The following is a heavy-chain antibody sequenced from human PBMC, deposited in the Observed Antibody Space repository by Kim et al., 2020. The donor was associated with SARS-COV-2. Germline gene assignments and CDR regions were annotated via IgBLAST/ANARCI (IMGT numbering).Heavy chain of an antibody. D-gene: IGHD6-19*01. CDR3: ARVDSGWYHY. V-gene: IGHV4-4*07. J-gene: IGHJ4*02. Sequence: KSNPSPKSRVTMSADTTRNQFSLKLSSVTAADTAVYYCARVDSGWYHYWGQGTLVTVSS.